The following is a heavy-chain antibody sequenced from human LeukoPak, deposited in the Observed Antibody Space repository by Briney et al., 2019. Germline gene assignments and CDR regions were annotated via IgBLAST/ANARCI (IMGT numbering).Heavy chain of an antibody. CDR3: ARPIVVVPLRAFDI. V-gene: IGHV4-34*01. Sequence: KPSETLSLTCAVYGGSFSGYYWSWIRQPPGKGLEWIGEINHSGSTNYNPSLKSRVTISVDTSKNQFSLKLSSVTAADTAVYYCARPIVVVPLRAFDIWGQGTMVIVSS. CDR1: GGSFSGYY. D-gene: IGHD2-21*01. J-gene: IGHJ3*02. CDR2: INHSGST.